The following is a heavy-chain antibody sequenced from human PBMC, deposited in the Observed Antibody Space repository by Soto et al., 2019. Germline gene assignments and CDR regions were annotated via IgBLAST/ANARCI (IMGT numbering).Heavy chain of an antibody. Sequence: QVQLQESGPGLVKPSQTLSLTCTVSGGSISSGGYYWSWIRQHPGKGLEWIGYIYYSGSTYYNPSLKRRVTISVDTSKNQFSLKLSSVTAADTAVYYCARVTSCSGGSCHPTKGAFDIWGQGTMVTVSS. J-gene: IGHJ3*02. V-gene: IGHV4-31*03. D-gene: IGHD2-15*01. CDR1: GGSISSGGYY. CDR3: ARVTSCSGGSCHPTKGAFDI. CDR2: IYYSGST.